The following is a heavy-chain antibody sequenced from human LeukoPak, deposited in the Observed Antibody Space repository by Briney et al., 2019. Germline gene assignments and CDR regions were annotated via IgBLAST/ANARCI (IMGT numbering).Heavy chain of an antibody. Sequence: SETLSLTCTVSGGSISSSSYYWGWIRQPPGKGLEWIGSIYYSGSTYYNPSLKSRVTISVDTSKNQFSLKLSSVTAADTAVYYCARGWYYYGSGSYYDWGQGTLVTVSS. CDR2: IYYSGST. V-gene: IGHV4-39*01. CDR1: GGSISSSSYY. J-gene: IGHJ4*02. D-gene: IGHD3-10*01. CDR3: ARGWYYYGSGSYYD.